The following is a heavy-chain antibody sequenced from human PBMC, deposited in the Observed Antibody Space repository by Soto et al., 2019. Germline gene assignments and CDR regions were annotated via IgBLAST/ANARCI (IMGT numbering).Heavy chain of an antibody. CDR1: GGSISSGGYY. Sequence: SETLSLTCTVSGGSISSGGYYWSWIRQHPGKGLEWIAYIYYSGSAYFNPSLKSRVTISVDTSKNQFSLKLNSVTAADTAVYFCARGPGSTRYFDLWGRGTLVTVSS. CDR2: IYYSGSA. CDR3: ARGPGSTRYFDL. V-gene: IGHV4-31*02. J-gene: IGHJ2*01. D-gene: IGHD1-7*01.